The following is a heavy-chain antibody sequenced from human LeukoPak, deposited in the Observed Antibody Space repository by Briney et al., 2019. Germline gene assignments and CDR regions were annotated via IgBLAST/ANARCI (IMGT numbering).Heavy chain of an antibody. CDR3: LTYYYDSSGYSPRY. V-gene: IGHV1-2*02. D-gene: IGHD3-22*01. J-gene: IGHJ4*02. Sequence: ASVKVSCKASGYTFTGYYMHWVRQAPGQGLEWMGWINPNSGGTNYAQKFQGRVTMTRNTSISTAYMELSSLRSEDTAVYYCLTYYYDSSGYSPRYWGQGTLVTVSS. CDR1: GYTFTGYY. CDR2: INPNSGGT.